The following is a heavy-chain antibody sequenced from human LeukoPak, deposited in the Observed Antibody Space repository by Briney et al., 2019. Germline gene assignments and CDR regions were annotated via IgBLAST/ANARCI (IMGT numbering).Heavy chain of an antibody. Sequence: GGSLRLSCAASGFTVSSNYMSWVRQAPGKGLEWVAFIRYDGSNKYYADSVKGRFTISRDKSKNTLYLQMNSLRVEDTAVYYCAKESQRGYSYGYIRDYFDSWGQGTLVTVSS. CDR1: GFTVSSNY. J-gene: IGHJ4*02. V-gene: IGHV3-30*02. D-gene: IGHD5-18*01. CDR2: IRYDGSNK. CDR3: AKESQRGYSYGYIRDYFDS.